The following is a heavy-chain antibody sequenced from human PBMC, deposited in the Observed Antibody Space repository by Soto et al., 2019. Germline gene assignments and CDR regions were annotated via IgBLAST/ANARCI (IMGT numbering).Heavy chain of an antibody. CDR2: INPTGSP. CDR3: ARSREQWLVDAFDI. V-gene: IGHV4-34*01. D-gene: IGHD6-19*01. CDR1: GGSLTGYY. Sequence: SETLSLTCVVYGGSLTGYYWSWIRQPPGRGLEWIGEINPTGSPKYNPSLMSRVTISVDTSKNQFSMKLSSVTAADTAVFCWARSREQWLVDAFDIWGQGTMVTVSS. J-gene: IGHJ3*02.